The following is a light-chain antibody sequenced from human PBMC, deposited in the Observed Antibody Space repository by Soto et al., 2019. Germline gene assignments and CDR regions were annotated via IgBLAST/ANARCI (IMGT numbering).Light chain of an antibody. J-gene: IGLJ2*01. CDR1: SSNIGSKY. CDR3: AAWDAGVSGPA. CDR2: RNN. V-gene: IGLV1-47*01. Sequence: QSVLTQPPSASGTPVQRVTISCSGSSSNIGSKYVYWYQQLPGTAPKLLMYRNNQRPSGVPGRFSGSKSGTSASLAIIGLRSEDEADYYCAAWDAGVSGPAFGGGAKVTVL.